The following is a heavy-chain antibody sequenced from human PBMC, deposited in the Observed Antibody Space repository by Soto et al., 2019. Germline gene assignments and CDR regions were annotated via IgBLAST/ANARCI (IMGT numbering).Heavy chain of an antibody. CDR3: ARLVLSGGYCSGGSCNN. CDR2: INPSGGST. CDR1: GYTFTSYY. Sequence: QVQLVQSGAEVKKPGASVKVSCKASGYTFTSYYMHWVRQAPGQGLEWMGIINPSGGSTSYAQKFQGRVTMTRDTSTSTVYMELSSLRSEDTAVYYCARLVLSGGYCSGGSCNNWGQGTLGTVSS. V-gene: IGHV1-46*03. D-gene: IGHD2-15*01. J-gene: IGHJ4*02.